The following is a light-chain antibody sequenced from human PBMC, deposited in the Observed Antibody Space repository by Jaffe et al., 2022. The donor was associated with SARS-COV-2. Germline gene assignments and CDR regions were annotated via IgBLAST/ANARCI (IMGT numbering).Light chain of an antibody. CDR3: GTWDSSLSAGV. J-gene: IGLJ1*01. Sequence: QSVLTQPPSLSAAPGQKVTISCSGSSSNIGNNYVSWYQQLPGAAPKLLIYENTGRPSGIPDRFSGSKSGTSATLDITGLQTGDEADYYCGTWDSSLSAGVFGTGTKVTVL. V-gene: IGLV1-51*01. CDR2: ENT. CDR1: SSNIGNNY.